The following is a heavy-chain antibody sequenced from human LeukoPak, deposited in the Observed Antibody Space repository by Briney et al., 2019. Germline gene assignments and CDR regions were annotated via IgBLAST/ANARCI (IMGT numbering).Heavy chain of an antibody. J-gene: IGHJ3*02. CDR2: MNPNSGYT. V-gene: IGHV1-8*02. CDR1: GYTFTTYD. D-gene: IGHD2-15*01. Sequence: ASVKVSCKTSGYTFTTYDINWVRQATGQGLEWMGWMNPNSGYTGYAQKFQGRVTMTRDTSISTAYMELSRLRSDDTAVYYCARRGGSCYLCDAFDIWGQGTMVTVSS. CDR3: ARRGGSCYLCDAFDI.